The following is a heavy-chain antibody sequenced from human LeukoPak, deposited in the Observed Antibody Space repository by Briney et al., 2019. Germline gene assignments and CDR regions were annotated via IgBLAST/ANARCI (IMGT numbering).Heavy chain of an antibody. D-gene: IGHD3-10*01. J-gene: IGHJ6*02. V-gene: IGHV4-39*07. CDR3: ARDLHLLGMDV. CDR2: IYYSGST. CDR1: GGSISSSSYH. Sequence: PSETLSLTCTVSGGSISSSSYHWGWIRQPPGKGLDWIGSIYYSGSTYYNPSLKSRVTISVDTSKNQFSLKLSSVTAADTAVYYCARDLHLLGMDVWGQGTSVTVSS.